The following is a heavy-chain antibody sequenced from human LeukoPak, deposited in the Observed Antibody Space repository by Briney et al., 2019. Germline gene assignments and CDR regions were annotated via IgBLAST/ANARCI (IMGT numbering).Heavy chain of an antibody. J-gene: IGHJ4*02. Sequence: PGGSLRLSCAASGFTFSSYAMSWVRQTPGKGLEWVSGISGSGDSTYYADSVKGRFTISRDNSKNTLYLQMKSLRPEDTAVYDCAKGGPGDPKSIDYWGQGTLVTVSS. CDR1: GFTFSSYA. D-gene: IGHD3-10*01. V-gene: IGHV3-23*01. CDR3: AKGGPGDPKSIDY. CDR2: ISGSGDST.